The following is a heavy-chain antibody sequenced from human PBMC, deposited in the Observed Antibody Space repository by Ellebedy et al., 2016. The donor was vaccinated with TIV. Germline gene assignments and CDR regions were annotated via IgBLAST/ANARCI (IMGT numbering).Heavy chain of an antibody. D-gene: IGHD1-26*01. CDR2: INKDGSDK. J-gene: IGHJ3*01. V-gene: IGHV3-7*03. CDR1: GFAFSGNW. Sequence: GESLKISXAASGFAFSGNWMSWVRQAPGKGLEWVAKINKDGSDKYYMDSVKGRFTISRDNAKNSLYLQINSLRAEDTAVYYCARGDSGTYIGAFDLWGPGTMVTVSA. CDR3: ARGDSGTYIGAFDL.